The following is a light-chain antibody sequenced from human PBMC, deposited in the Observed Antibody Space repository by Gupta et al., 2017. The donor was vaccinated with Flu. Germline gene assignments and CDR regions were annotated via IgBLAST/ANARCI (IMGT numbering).Light chain of an antibody. CDR2: AAS. Sequence: DIQMTQSPSSLSASVGVRVTITCRASQSISTYLNWYQQKEGKAPNLLIYAASTLQSGVPSRFSGGGSGTDFTLTIMGPQPEDFETYYWQQSYATPTFGGGTKVEIK. J-gene: IGKJ4*01. CDR3: QQSYATPT. V-gene: IGKV1-39*01. CDR1: QSISTY.